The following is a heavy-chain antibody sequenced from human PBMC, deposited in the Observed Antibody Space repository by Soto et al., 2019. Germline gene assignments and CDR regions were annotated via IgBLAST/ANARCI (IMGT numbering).Heavy chain of an antibody. CDR1: GGTFSSYA. CDR3: ARDGAARPHGYYYYGMDV. D-gene: IGHD6-6*01. Sequence: SVKVSCKASGGTFSSYAISWVRQAPGQGLEWMGGIIPIFGTANYAQKFQGRVTITADESTSTAYMELSSLRSEDTAVYYCARDGAARPHGYYYYGMDVWGQGTTVTVSS. J-gene: IGHJ6*02. V-gene: IGHV1-69*13. CDR2: IIPIFGTA.